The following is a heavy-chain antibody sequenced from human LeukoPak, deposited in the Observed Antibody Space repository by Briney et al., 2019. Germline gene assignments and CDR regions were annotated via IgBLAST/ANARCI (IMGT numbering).Heavy chain of an antibody. CDR2: IVVGSGNT. CDR3: AAEIAVASGIVLDP. CDR1: GFTFTSSA. D-gene: IGHD6-19*01. V-gene: IGHV1-58*02. Sequence: SVKVSCKASGFTFTSSAMQWVRQARGQRLEWIGWIVVGSGNTNYAQKFQERVTITRDMSTSTAYMQLSSLRSEETAVYYCAAEIAVASGIVLDPWGQGTLVTVSS. J-gene: IGHJ5*02.